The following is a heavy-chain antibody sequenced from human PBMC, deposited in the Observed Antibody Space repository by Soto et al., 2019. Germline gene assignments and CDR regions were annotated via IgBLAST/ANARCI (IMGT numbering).Heavy chain of an antibody. V-gene: IGHV5-51*01. CDR3: ARHGFYGDYSSNYFDP. J-gene: IGHJ5*02. CDR1: GYSFRNYW. D-gene: IGHD4-17*01. CDR2: IYPSDSQT. Sequence: GESLTISCQGSGYSFRNYWIAWVRQMPGTGLEYMGIIYPSDSQTRYSPSFQGQVTISADKSISTTYLQWSSLKASDTAIYYCARHGFYGDYSSNYFDPWGQGTLVTVS.